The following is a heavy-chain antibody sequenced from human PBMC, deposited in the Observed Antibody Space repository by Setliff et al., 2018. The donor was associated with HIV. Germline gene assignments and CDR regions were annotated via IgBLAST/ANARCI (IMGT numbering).Heavy chain of an antibody. Sequence: SETLSLTCTVSSDSIRFYYWTWIRQPPGKGLEWIGNVYYTGSTNYKPSLKSRITISIDTSKNQFSLKVTSVTAADTAIYYCARGPVSGYDLGWVDSWGQGTQVTVSS. CDR3: ARGPVSGYDLGWVDS. D-gene: IGHD5-12*01. CDR2: VYYTGST. CDR1: SDSIRFYY. J-gene: IGHJ4*02. V-gene: IGHV4-59*12.